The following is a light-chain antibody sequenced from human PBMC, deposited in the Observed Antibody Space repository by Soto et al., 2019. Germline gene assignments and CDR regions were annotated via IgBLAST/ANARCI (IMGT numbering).Light chain of an antibody. V-gene: IGKV3-11*01. CDR2: GAS. CDR1: QSVSSS. Sequence: EIMLTQSPCTLSLSPGERATLSCRASQSVSSSLAWYQQKPGKAPRLLIYGASSRATGIPARFSGSGSGPDFTLTIISREPADSEVSYYQHLSFCASFNFGQGTRLENK. J-gene: IGKJ5*01. CDR3: QHLSFCASFN.